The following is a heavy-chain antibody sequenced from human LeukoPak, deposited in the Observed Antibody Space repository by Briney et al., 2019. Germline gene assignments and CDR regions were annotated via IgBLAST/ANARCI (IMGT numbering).Heavy chain of an antibody. Sequence: PSETLSLTCTVSGGSISSGSYYWSWIRQPAGKGLEWIGRIDTSGSTNYNPSLKSRVTISVDTSKNQFSLKLSSVTAADTAVYYCARGRHGLQPFDYWGQGTLVTASS. CDR1: GGSISSGSYY. CDR2: IDTSGST. CDR3: ARGRHGLQPFDY. V-gene: IGHV4-61*02. D-gene: IGHD4-17*01. J-gene: IGHJ4*02.